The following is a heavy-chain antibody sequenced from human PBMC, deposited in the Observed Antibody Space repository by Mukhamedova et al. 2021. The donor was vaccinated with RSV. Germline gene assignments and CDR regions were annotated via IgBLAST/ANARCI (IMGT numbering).Heavy chain of an antibody. Sequence: GKGLEWIGEIYHSGSTNYNPSLKSRVTISVDKSKNQFSLKLSSVTAADTAVYYFASLYYYDSSGYYYQDYWGQGTLVTVSS. CDR2: IYHSGST. D-gene: IGHD3-22*01. J-gene: IGHJ4*02. V-gene: IGHV4-4*02. CDR3: ASLYYYDSSGYYYQDY.